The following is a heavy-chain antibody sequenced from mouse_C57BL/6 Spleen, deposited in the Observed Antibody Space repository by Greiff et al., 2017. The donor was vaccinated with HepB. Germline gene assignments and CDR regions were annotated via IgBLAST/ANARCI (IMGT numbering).Heavy chain of an antibody. CDR3: ARLVRGGYAMDY. Sequence: QVQLQQPGAELVKPGASVKLSCKASGYTFTSYWMQWVKQRPGQGLEWIGEIDPSDSYTNYNQKFKGKATLTGDTSSSTSYMQLSSLTSEDAAVYYYARLVRGGYAMDYWGQGTAVTVSS. V-gene: IGHV1-50*01. CDR2: IDPSDSYT. D-gene: IGHD1-1*02. CDR1: GYTFTSYW. J-gene: IGHJ4*01.